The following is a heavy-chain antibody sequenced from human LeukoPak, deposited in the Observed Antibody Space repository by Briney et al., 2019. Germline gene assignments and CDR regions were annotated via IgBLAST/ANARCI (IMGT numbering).Heavy chain of an antibody. J-gene: IGHJ4*02. CDR2: ITGSGSTI. D-gene: IGHD6-13*01. CDR1: GFMFSSSS. CDR3: ARDRLAATGLFDY. Sequence: PGGSLRLSCAASGFMFSSSSLNWVRQAPGRGLEWVSYITGSGSTISYANSVKGRFTISRNNAKNSLYLQMNSLRTEDTAFYYCARDRLAATGLFDYWGQGTLVTVSS. V-gene: IGHV3-48*04.